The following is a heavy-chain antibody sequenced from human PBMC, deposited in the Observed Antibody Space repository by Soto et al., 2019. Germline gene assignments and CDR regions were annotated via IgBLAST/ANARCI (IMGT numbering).Heavy chain of an antibody. CDR3: AKDRPAYYYDSSGYYSTPDY. D-gene: IGHD3-22*01. CDR2: IYSGGST. CDR1: GFTVSSKY. J-gene: IGHJ4*02. V-gene: IGHV3-53*01. Sequence: GGSLRLSCAASGFTVSSKYMTWVRQAPGKGLEWVSVIYSGGSTYYADSVKGRFTISRDNSKNTLYLQMNSLRAEDTAVYYCAKDRPAYYYDSSGYYSTPDYWGQGTLVTVSS.